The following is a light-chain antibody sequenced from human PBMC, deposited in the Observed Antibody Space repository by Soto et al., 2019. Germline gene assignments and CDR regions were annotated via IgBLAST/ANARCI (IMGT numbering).Light chain of an antibody. CDR3: SSYTSSYTLV. Sequence: QSVLTQPASVSGSPGQSITISCTGTSSDVGGYNYVSWYQQHPGKAPKLMIYDISNRPSGVSNRFSGSKSGNTASLTISGPQAEDEADDYCSSYTSSYTLVFGGGTKLTVL. CDR2: DIS. V-gene: IGLV2-14*01. CDR1: SSDVGGYNY. J-gene: IGLJ2*01.